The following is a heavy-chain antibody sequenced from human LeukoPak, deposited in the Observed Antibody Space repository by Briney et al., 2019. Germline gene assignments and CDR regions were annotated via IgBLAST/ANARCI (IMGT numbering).Heavy chain of an antibody. CDR2: IIPIFGTA. J-gene: IGHJ4*02. CDR3: ARGAPSVAAPGSFDF. D-gene: IGHD6-6*01. CDR1: GGTFSSYA. V-gene: IGHV1-69*13. Sequence: ASAKVSCKASGGTFSSYAVSWVRQAPGQGLEWMGGIIPIFGTANYAQKFQGRVTITADESTNTAYMELSSLRSEDTAVYYCARGAPSVAAPGSFDFWGQGTLVTVSS.